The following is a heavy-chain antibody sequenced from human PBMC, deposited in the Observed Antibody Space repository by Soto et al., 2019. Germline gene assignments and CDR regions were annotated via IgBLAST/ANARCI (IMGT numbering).Heavy chain of an antibody. CDR1: GGTLTTYN. V-gene: IGHV1-69*02. Sequence: QLMQSGAEVKKPGSSLKVSCKASGGTLTTYNINWVRQAPGQGLEWMGRIVPVLDIANYAEKVQVRVTISADKCTSTAYRGMHSLTSAATTVYFCTRDTATPDAGRDCFDPWGQGTLVSVSS. J-gene: IGHJ5*02. CDR3: TRDTATPDAGRDCFDP. D-gene: IGHD5-18*01. CDR2: IVPVLDIA.